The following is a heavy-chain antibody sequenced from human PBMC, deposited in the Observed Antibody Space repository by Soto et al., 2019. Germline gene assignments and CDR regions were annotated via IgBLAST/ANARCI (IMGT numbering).Heavy chain of an antibody. V-gene: IGHV5-51*01. CDR2: IYPSDSDT. CDR3: ARRDSSGFPDY. J-gene: IGHJ4*01. D-gene: IGHD3-22*01. CDR1: GYNFAGYW. Sequence: PGESLKISCKGSGYNFAGYWIAWVRQMPGKGLELMGIIYPSDSDTRYRPSFQGQVTISADKSINTAYLQWSSLKASDTAMYYCARRDSSGFPDYWGHGTLVTVSS.